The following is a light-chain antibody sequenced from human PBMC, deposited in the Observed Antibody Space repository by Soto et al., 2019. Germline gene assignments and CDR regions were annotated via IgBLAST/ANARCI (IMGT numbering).Light chain of an antibody. Sequence: DIQMTQSPSSLSASVGARVSITCKASQDIRTSLSWFQQKAGRAPNLLIYGASNRDTGVPSRFRGSGSGRDFTFTISSLQPEDIATYYCQHYDNLPPFTFGPGTKVDIK. J-gene: IGKJ3*01. CDR2: GAS. V-gene: IGKV1-33*01. CDR3: QHYDNLPPFT. CDR1: QDIRTS.